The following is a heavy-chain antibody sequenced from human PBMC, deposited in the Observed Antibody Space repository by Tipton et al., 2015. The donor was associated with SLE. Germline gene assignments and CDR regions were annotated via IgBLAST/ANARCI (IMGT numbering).Heavy chain of an antibody. CDR2: INPNSGGT. D-gene: IGHD3-22*01. CDR3: ARGGYYYDSSGYSNYFDP. V-gene: IGHV1-2*06. Sequence: QSGPEVKKPGASVKVSCKASRYTFTGYYMNWVRQAPGQGLEWMGRINPNSGGTNYAQKFQGRVTMTRDTSISTAYMELSRLRSDDTAVYYCARGGYYYDSSGYSNYFDPWGQGTLVTVSS. CDR1: RYTFTGYY. J-gene: IGHJ5*02.